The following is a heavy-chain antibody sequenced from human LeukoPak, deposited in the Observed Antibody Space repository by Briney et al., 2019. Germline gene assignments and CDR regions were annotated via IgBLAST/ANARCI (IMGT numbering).Heavy chain of an antibody. V-gene: IGHV3-30*18. J-gene: IGHJ6*02. D-gene: IGHD3-3*01. CDR2: ISYDGSNK. CDR3: AKDRNYDFWSGYSPLYYYYGMDV. Sequence: GGSLRLSCAASGFTFSSYGMHWVRQAPGKGLEWVAVISYDGSNKYYADSVKGRFTISRDNSKNTLYLQMNSLRAEDTAVYYCAKDRNYDFWSGYSPLYYYYGMDVWGQGTTVTVSS. CDR1: GFTFSSYG.